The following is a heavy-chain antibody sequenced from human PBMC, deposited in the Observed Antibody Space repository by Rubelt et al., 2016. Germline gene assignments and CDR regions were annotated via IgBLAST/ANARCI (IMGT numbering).Heavy chain of an antibody. CDR2: ISNDGSNK. V-gene: IGHV3-30*04. CDR1: GFTFRNYA. J-gene: IGHJ4*02. Sequence: QVQLVESGGGVVQPGRSLRLSCAVSGFTFRNYAMHWVRQAQGKGLEGVAVISNDGSNKNYADSVKGRFTISRDNAKNSLYLQMNSLRDDDTAVYYCARAIGSDDSDYWGQGTLVTVSS. CDR3: ARAIGSDDSDY. D-gene: IGHD3-3*01.